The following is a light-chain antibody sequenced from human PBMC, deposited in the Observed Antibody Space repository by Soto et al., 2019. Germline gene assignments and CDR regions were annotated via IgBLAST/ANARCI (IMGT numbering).Light chain of an antibody. Sequence: EIVVKQSTGTLDLGPGERAPVSCRASESVSSSYLAWYQQKPGQAPRLLLYGASSRSTGIPDRCSGSGSGTDFTLTISRLEPDDFAVYYLQQDGSAPYSCRQGPKLEIK. CDR1: ESVSSSY. J-gene: IGKJ2*03. CDR2: GAS. CDR3: QQDGSAPYS. V-gene: IGKV3-20*01.